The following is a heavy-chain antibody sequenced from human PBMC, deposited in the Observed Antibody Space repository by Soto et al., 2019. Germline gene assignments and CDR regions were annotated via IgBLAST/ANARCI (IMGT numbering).Heavy chain of an antibody. CDR3: AREGPASYYYYGMDV. J-gene: IGHJ6*02. V-gene: IGHV1-18*01. CDR2: ISGYNGNT. CDR1: GYSFTTYG. Sequence: QVQLVQSRGEVKKPGASVTVSCKTSGYSFTTYGISWVRQAPGQGLEWMGWISGYNGNTNYAQKLKGRLTMTTAPSTSTAYMGLRSLTSDDTAVYYCAREGPASYYYYGMDVWGQGSTVTVSS.